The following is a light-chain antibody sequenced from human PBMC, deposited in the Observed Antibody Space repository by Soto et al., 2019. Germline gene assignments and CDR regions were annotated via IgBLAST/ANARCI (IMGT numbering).Light chain of an antibody. CDR1: EGIRND. J-gene: IGKJ1*01. CDR3: LQDHNYPRT. Sequence: AIQMTQSPSSLSASVGDRVTITCRASEGIRNDLGWYQQKPGKAPKLLIYAASSLQSGVPSRFSGSGSGTDFTLTISSLQPEDFASYYCLQDHNYPRTFGQGTKVEIK. V-gene: IGKV1-6*01. CDR2: AAS.